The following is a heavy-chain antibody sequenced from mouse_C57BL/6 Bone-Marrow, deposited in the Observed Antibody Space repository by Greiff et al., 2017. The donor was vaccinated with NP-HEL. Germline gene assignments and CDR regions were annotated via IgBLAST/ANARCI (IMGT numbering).Heavy chain of an antibody. CDR2: ISSGGSYT. CDR1: GFTFSSYG. J-gene: IGHJ2*01. D-gene: IGHD1-1*01. Sequence: EVKLVESGGDLVKPGGSLKLSCAASGFTFSSYGMSWVRQTPDKRLEWVATISSGGSYTYYPDSVKGRFTISRDNAKNTLYLQMSSLKSEDTAMYYCARPSYGSPLNFDYWGQGTTLTVSS. CDR3: ARPSYGSPLNFDY. V-gene: IGHV5-6*02.